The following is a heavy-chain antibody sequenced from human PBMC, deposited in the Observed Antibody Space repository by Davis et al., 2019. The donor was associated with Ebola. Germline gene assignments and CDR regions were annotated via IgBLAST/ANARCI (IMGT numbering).Heavy chain of an antibody. V-gene: IGHV3-23*01. Sequence: PGGSLRLSCAVSGLTFSSCAMSWVRQAPGKGLEWVSGMSASGYSTHYADSVKGRFTISRDNSKNTLYLQMNSLRAEDTAVYYCVNPLYYYDSSVTGYWGQGTLVTVSS. CDR1: GLTFSSCA. J-gene: IGHJ4*02. D-gene: IGHD3-22*01. CDR3: VNPLYYYDSSVTGY. CDR2: MSASGYST.